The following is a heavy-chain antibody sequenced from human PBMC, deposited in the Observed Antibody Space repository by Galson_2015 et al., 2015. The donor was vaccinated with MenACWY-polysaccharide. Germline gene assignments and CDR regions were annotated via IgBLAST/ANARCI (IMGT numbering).Heavy chain of an antibody. V-gene: IGHV3-11*01. J-gene: IGHJ3*02. CDR3: ARDGGGGGYCSSTSCRGAFDI. CDR2: ISSSGSTV. Sequence: SYISSSGSTVDYADSVKGRFTISRDNAKNSLYLQMSSLRAEDTAVYYCARDGGGGGYCSSTSCRGAFDIWGQGTVVTVSS. D-gene: IGHD2-2*01.